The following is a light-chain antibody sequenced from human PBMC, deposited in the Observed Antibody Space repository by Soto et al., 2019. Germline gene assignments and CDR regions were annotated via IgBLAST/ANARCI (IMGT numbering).Light chain of an antibody. J-gene: IGLJ2*01. Sequence: QAVVTQHASVSGSPGQSVTIFCAGTDTDIGGHNYVSWYQQYPGKAPRLIIFEVSNRPSGVSDRYSGSKSSNTASLTISDLQPEDEAEYHCTSYRSTFNLVFGGGTKLTVL. V-gene: IGLV2-14*01. CDR3: TSYRSTFNLV. CDR2: EVS. CDR1: DTDIGGHNY.